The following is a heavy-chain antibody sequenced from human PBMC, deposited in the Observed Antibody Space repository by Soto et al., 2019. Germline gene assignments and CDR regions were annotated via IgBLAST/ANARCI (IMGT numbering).Heavy chain of an antibody. Sequence: PSETLSLTCAVSGYSIGSGYYWGWIRQPPGKGLEYVGSMYHSGSTYYNPSLKSRVTISLDTSKNQFFLKLNSVTAADTAMYYWARMWSTVVKPAYYDYWGQGTLVTVSS. D-gene: IGHD2-15*01. CDR3: ARMWSTVVKPAYYDY. CDR1: GYSIGSGYY. J-gene: IGHJ4*02. V-gene: IGHV4-38-2*01. CDR2: MYHSGST.